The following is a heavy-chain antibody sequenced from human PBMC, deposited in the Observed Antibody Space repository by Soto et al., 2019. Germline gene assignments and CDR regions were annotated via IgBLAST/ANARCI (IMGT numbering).Heavy chain of an antibody. CDR2: INHSGST. D-gene: IGHD1-1*01. V-gene: IGHV4-34*01. CDR1: GGSFSGYY. J-gene: IGHJ4*02. CDR3: ARGTTGKVDY. Sequence: SETLSLTCAVYGGSFSGYYWSWIRQPPGKGLEWIGEINHSGSTNYNPSLKSRVTISVDTSKNQFSLKLSSVTTADTAVYYCARGTTGKVDYWGQGTLVTVSS.